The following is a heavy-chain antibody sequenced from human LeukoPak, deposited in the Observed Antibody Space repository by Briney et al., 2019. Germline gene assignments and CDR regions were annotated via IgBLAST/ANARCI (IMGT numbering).Heavy chain of an antibody. J-gene: IGHJ5*02. D-gene: IGHD3-10*01. Sequence: GGSLRLSCAASGFTLSSYGMHWVRQAPGKGLEWVAVISYDGSNKYYADSVKGRFTISRDNSKNTLYLQMNSLRAEDTAVYYCAKANPLTTMVRGVRYNWFDPWGQGTLVTVSS. CDR2: ISYDGSNK. CDR1: GFTLSSYG. V-gene: IGHV3-30*18. CDR3: AKANPLTTMVRGVRYNWFDP.